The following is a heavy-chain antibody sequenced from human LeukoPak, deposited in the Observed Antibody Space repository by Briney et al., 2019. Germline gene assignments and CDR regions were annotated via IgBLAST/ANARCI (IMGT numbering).Heavy chain of an antibody. CDR2: ISGSGEGT. Sequence: GGSLRLSCAGSDYAFYSYAMTWVRQAPGKGLEWVSAISGSGEGTYYSDSVKGRFTISRDNSKDMLYLQMNDLRAEDTAVYYCTSDYGLYYYYMALWGKGTTVTVSS. J-gene: IGHJ6*03. V-gene: IGHV3-23*01. CDR1: DYAFYSYA. D-gene: IGHD4/OR15-4a*01. CDR3: TSDYGLYYYYMAL.